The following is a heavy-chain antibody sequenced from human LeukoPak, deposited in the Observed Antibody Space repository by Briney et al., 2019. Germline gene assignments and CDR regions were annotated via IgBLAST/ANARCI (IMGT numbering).Heavy chain of an antibody. CDR2: ISYDGSNK. CDR1: GFTFSSYA. J-gene: IGHJ4*02. D-gene: IGHD6-19*01. Sequence: GGSLRLSCAASGFTFSSYAMHWVRQAPGKGLEWVAVISYDGSNKYYADSVKGRFTISRDNAKNSLYLQMNSLRAEDTAVYYCAAGANYIAVADPSDYWGQGTLVTVSS. CDR3: AAGANYIAVADPSDY. V-gene: IGHV3-30-3*01.